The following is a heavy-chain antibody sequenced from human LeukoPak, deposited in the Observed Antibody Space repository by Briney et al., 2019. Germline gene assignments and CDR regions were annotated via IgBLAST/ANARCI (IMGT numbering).Heavy chain of an antibody. V-gene: IGHV3-53*01. CDR2: IFSGGST. Sequence: GGSLRLSCAASGFTVSSNYMSWVRQAPGKGLEWVSVIFSGGSTYYADSVKGRFTISRDNSKNTLYLQMNSLRAEDTAVYYCAKEGYSSGWRGFDSWGQGTLVTVSS. CDR1: GFTVSSNY. CDR3: AKEGYSSGWRGFDS. J-gene: IGHJ4*02. D-gene: IGHD6-19*01.